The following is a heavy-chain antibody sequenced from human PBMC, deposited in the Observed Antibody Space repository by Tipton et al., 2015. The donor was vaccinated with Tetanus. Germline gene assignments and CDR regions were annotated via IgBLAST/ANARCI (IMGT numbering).Heavy chain of an antibody. Sequence: TLSLICAVSGESFSGHYWSWIRQAPGKGLEWVGEISASGSTNYNPSLESRITMSVDTTKKRISLRLASLMAADTAVYFCARSIAVAAVWPYDFWGQGTLVTVTS. CDR2: ISASGST. CDR1: GESFSGHY. CDR3: ARSIAVAAVWPYDF. V-gene: IGHV4-34*01. D-gene: IGHD6-13*01. J-gene: IGHJ4*02.